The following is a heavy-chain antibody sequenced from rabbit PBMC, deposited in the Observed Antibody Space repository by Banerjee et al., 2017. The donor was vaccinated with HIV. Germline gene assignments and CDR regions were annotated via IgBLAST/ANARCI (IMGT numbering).Heavy chain of an antibody. CDR1: GFDFSSGDW. CDR2: IYGGNSGST. CDR3: ARDYVDSGGL. V-gene: IGHV1S45*01. Sequence: QEQLEESGGDLVKPGASLTLTCTASGFDFSSGDWICWVRQAPGKGLEWIACIYGGNSGSTVYASWAKGRFTISKTSSTTVTLQMTSLTAADTATYFCARDYVDSGGLWGPGTLVTVS. D-gene: IGHD4-2*01. J-gene: IGHJ6*01.